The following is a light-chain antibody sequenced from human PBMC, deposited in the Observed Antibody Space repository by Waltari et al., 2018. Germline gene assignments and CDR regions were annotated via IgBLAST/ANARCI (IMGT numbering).Light chain of an antibody. CDR3: CSYVSGYIYD. V-gene: IGLV2-11*01. CDR2: DVS. Sequence: QSALTQPRSVSGSPGQSVTISCTGISSDVFVSWYQEHPGKAPKVVIYDVSKRPSGVPERFSGSKSGSTASLTISGLQDDDEADYYCCSYVSGYIYDFGTGTKVTVL. CDR1: SSDVF. J-gene: IGLJ1*01.